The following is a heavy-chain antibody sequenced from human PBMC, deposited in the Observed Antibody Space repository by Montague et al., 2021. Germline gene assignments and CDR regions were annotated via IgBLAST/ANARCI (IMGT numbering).Heavy chain of an antibody. D-gene: IGHD3-10*01. V-gene: IGHV6-1*01. CDR3: AREGVGDLLFSFDS. CDR1: GDSVSNNNAA. J-gene: IGHJ4*02. Sequence: CAISGDSVSNNNAAWNWIRESPSRGLEWLGRTYYRSTWYTDYAVSVKGRIAINPDTSKNQFSLQLNSVTPEDTAVYYRAREGVGDLLFSFDSWGQGTLVTVSS. CDR2: TYYRSTWYT.